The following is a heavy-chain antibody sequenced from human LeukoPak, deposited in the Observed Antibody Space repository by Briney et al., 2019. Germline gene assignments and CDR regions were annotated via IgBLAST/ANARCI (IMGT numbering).Heavy chain of an antibody. J-gene: IGHJ4*02. CDR1: GFTSTSSA. V-gene: IGHV1-58*02. CDR2: IVVGSGNT. CDR3: AADLWCSGGSCYSDSSGWYSNY. Sequence: SVKVSCKASGFTSTSSAMQWVRQARGQRLEWIGWIVVGSGNTNYAQKFQERVTSTRDMSTSTAYMELSSLRSEDTAVYYCAADLWCSGGSCYSDSSGWYSNYWGQGTLVTVSS. D-gene: IGHD2-15*01.